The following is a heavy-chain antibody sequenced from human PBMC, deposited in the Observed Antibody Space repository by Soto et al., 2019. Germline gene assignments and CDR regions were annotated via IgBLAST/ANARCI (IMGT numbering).Heavy chain of an antibody. J-gene: IGHJ4*02. CDR1: GFTFSSYS. Sequence: EVQLVESGGGLVKPGGSLRLSCAASGFTFSSYSMNWVRQAPGKGLEWVSSISSSSSYIYYADSVKGRFTISRDNAKNSLYLQMNSLRAEDTAVYYCARGDMVRGGNPRADYWGQGTLVIVSS. CDR3: ARGDMVRGGNPRADY. D-gene: IGHD3-10*01. V-gene: IGHV3-21*01. CDR2: ISSSSSYI.